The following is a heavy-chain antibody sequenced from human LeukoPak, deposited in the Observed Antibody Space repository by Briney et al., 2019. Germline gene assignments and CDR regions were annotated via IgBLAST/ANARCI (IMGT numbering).Heavy chain of an antibody. CDR1: GFTFDDYA. Sequence: PGRSLGLSCAASGFTFDDYAMHWVRQAPGKGLEWVSGISWNSGSIGYADSVKGRFTISRDNAKNSLYLQMNSLRAEDTALYYCAKEAGYYYGMDVWGQGTTVTVSS. J-gene: IGHJ6*02. CDR3: AKEAGYYYGMDV. CDR2: ISWNSGSI. V-gene: IGHV3-9*01.